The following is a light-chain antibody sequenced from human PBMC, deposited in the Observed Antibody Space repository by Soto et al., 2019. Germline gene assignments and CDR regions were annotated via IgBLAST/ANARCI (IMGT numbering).Light chain of an antibody. J-gene: IGLJ3*02. Sequence: QSVLTQPPSASGTPGQRVTISCSGSSSNIGSNTVNWYQHLPGTAPKLLIYSSNQRPSGVPDRFSGSKSGTSASLAISGLQSEDEADYYCAARDDSLNGDWVFGGGTKVTVL. V-gene: IGLV1-44*01. CDR2: SSN. CDR3: AARDDSLNGDWV. CDR1: SSNIGSNT.